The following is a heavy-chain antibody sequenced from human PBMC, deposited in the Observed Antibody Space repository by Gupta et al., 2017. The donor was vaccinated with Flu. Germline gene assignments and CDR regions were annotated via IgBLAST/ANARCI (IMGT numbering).Heavy chain of an antibody. V-gene: IGHV5-51*01. CDR3: ARQSASSGYYRLDAFDI. Sequence: LVQSGAEVKKPGESLKISCKGSGYSFTTYWIGWVRQMPGKGLEWMGIIYPGDSDTRYSPSFQGQVTISADKSFTTAYLQWSSLKASDTAMYYCARQSASSGYYRLDAFDIWGLGSMVTVSS. CDR1: GYSFTTYW. D-gene: IGHD3-22*01. CDR2: IYPGDSDT. J-gene: IGHJ3*02.